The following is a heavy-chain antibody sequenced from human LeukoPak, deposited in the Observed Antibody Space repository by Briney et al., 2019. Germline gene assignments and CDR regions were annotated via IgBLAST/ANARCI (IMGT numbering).Heavy chain of an antibody. J-gene: IGHJ4*02. V-gene: IGHV4-38-2*02. D-gene: IGHD2-2*01. CDR2: IYHSGST. CDR3: ARMAVPAAVDY. CDR1: GYSISSGYY. Sequence: PSETLSLTCTVSGYSISSGYYWGWIRQPPGKGLEWIGSIYHSGSTYYNPSLKSRVTISVDTSKNQFSLKLSSVTAADTAVYYCARMAVPAAVDYWGQGTLVTVSS.